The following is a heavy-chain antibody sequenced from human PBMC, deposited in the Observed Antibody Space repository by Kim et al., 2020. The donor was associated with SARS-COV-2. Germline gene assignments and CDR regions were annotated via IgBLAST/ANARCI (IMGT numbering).Heavy chain of an antibody. Sequence: ASVKVSCKASGYTFTRWAIHWVRQAPGQRLELMGWINAANGHTKYSQNFQDRVTITRDTSASTAYMDLSSLRSEDTAIYYCATTYFYNGRSHFDSWGQGTLVTVSS. CDR1: GYTFTRWA. D-gene: IGHD2-8*01. CDR2: INAANGHT. CDR3: ATTYFYNGRSHFDS. V-gene: IGHV1-3*01. J-gene: IGHJ4*02.